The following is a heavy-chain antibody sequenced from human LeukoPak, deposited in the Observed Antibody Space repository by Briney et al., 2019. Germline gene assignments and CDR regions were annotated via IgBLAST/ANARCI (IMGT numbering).Heavy chain of an antibody. D-gene: IGHD3-22*01. Sequence: GGSLRLSCAASGFTFSDHYMSWIRQAPGKGLQWVSYISQTGTDIDYADSVKGRLTISRDNAKNSLYLQMNSLRAEDTALYYCAGDSSGYLGIDIWGQGTMVTVSS. V-gene: IGHV3-11*01. CDR2: ISQTGTDI. CDR1: GFTFSDHY. CDR3: AGDSSGYLGIDI. J-gene: IGHJ3*02.